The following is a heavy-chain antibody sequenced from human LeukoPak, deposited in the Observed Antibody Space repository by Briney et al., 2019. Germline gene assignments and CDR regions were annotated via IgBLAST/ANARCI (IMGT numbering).Heavy chain of an antibody. CDR1: GGSISSSSYY. J-gene: IGHJ4*02. CDR2: IYYSGST. Sequence: NSSETLSLTCTVSGGSISSSSYYWGWLRQPPGKGLEWIGSIYYSGSTYYNPSLKSRVTISVDTSKNQFSLKLSSVTAADTAVYYCARRQDTAMVAFDYWGQGTLVTVSS. CDR3: ARRQDTAMVAFDY. D-gene: IGHD5-18*01. V-gene: IGHV4-39*01.